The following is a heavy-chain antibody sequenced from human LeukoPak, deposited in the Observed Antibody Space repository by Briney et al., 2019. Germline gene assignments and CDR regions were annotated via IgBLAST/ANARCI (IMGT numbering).Heavy chain of an antibody. J-gene: IGHJ6*02. V-gene: IGHV1-2*02. CDR3: ARSHIVPAAVYYYYGMDV. D-gene: IGHD2-2*01. CDR1: GYTFTGYY. Sequence: ASVKVSCEASGYTFTGYYMHWVRQAPGQGLEWMGWINPNSGGTNYAQKFQGRVTMTRDTSISTAYMELSRLRSDDTAVYYCARSHIVPAAVYYYYGMDVWGQGTTVTVSS. CDR2: INPNSGGT.